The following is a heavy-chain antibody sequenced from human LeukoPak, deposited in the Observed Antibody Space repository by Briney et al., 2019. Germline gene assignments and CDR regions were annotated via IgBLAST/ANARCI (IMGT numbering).Heavy chain of an antibody. V-gene: IGHV1-2*06. Sequence: AASVKVSCKASGYTFTDYHMHWMRQAPGQGLEWMGRINPNSGGTSYAQQFQGRVTMTRDTSISTAYMELSSLRSDDTAVYYCARVSVAGTPDRDYFDYWGQGTLVTVSS. D-gene: IGHD6-19*01. J-gene: IGHJ4*02. CDR1: GYTFTDYH. CDR3: ARVSVAGTPDRDYFDY. CDR2: INPNSGGT.